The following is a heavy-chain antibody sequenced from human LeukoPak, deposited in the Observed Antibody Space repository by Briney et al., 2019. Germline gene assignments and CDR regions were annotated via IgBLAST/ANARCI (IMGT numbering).Heavy chain of an antibody. J-gene: IGHJ5*01. CDR3: AKPISGGLAVTADWFHP. D-gene: IGHD6-19*01. Sequence: GGSLRLSCAASGFTFSGYEMNWVRQPPGKGLEWVSTINANSGTTSYAASVRGRFTISRDNSKNTLYLQLNTLRADDTATYYCAKPISGGLAVTADWFHPWGQGTLVVVSS. CDR1: GFTFSGYE. V-gene: IGHV3-23*01. CDR2: INANSGTT.